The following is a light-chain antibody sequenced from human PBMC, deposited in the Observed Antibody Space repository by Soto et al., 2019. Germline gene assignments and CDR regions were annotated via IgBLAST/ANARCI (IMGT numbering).Light chain of an antibody. CDR2: EVS. CDR3: SSYTTTTRL. CDR1: SSDIGSNNY. Sequence: QSALTQPASVSGSPGQSITISCTGTSSDIGSNNYVSWYQQHPGNAPKLMIYEVSNRPSGVSNHFSGSKSGNTASLTISGLQAEDEAVYYCSSYTTTTRLFGGGTKLTVL. J-gene: IGLJ3*02. V-gene: IGLV2-14*01.